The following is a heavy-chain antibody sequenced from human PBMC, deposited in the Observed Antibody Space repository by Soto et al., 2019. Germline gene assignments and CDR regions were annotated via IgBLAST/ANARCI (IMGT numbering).Heavy chain of an antibody. Sequence: QITLKESGPPLVKPTQTLTLTCTFSGFSLSTSGVGVGWIRQPPGKALEWLALIYWDDDKRYSPSLKSRLTIXKXXSKNQVVLTMTNMDPVDTATYYCAHTSSSWYWVDYWGQGTLVTVSS. CDR2: IYWDDDK. D-gene: IGHD6-13*01. V-gene: IGHV2-5*02. CDR1: GFSLSTSGVG. CDR3: AHTSSSWYWVDY. J-gene: IGHJ4*02.